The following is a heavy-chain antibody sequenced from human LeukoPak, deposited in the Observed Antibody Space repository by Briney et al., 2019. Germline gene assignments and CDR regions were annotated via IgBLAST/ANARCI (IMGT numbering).Heavy chain of an antibody. Sequence: ASVKVSCKASGYTFTGYYMHWVRQAPRQGLEWMGSINPNSGGTNYAQKFQGRVTMTEDTSTDTAYMELSSLRSEDTAVYYCARYAAAMRGGYYYYYYMDVWGKGTTVTVSS. CDR2: INPNSGGT. CDR1: GYTFTGYY. CDR3: ARYAAAMRGGYYYYYYMDV. V-gene: IGHV1-2*02. J-gene: IGHJ6*03. D-gene: IGHD2-2*01.